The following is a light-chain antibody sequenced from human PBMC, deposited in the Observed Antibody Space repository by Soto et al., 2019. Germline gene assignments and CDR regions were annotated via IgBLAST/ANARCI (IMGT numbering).Light chain of an antibody. J-gene: IGKJ2*01. Sequence: EIVLTQSPATLSLSPGERATLSCRASQSVSSYLAWYQQKPGQAPRLLIYDASNRATGIPARFSGSGSGTDFTLTISGRVPEDFAVYDCQQRSNWPPGYTFGQGTKLEIK. CDR1: QSVSSY. CDR2: DAS. CDR3: QQRSNWPPGYT. V-gene: IGKV3-11*01.